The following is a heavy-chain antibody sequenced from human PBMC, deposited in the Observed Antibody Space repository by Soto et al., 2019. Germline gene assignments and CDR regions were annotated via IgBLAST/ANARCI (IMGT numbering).Heavy chain of an antibody. D-gene: IGHD2-15*01. Sequence: VKTSETLSLTCTVSGGSISSYYWSWIRQPPGKGLEGIGYIYYSGSTNYNPSLKSRVTISVDTSKNQFSLKLSSVTAADTAVYYCARQVWGYCSGGSCSSRPFDYWGQGTLVTVSS. CDR1: GGSISSYY. CDR2: IYYSGST. J-gene: IGHJ4*02. CDR3: ARQVWGYCSGGSCSSRPFDY. V-gene: IGHV4-59*08.